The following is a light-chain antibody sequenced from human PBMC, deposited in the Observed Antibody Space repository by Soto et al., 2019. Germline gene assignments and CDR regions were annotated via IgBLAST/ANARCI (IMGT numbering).Light chain of an antibody. CDR3: QQTYSDIS. CDR2: GAS. CDR1: QTISTY. J-gene: IGKJ4*01. V-gene: IGKV1-39*01. Sequence: DVRMTQSPSSLSASVGDTITITCRASQTISTYLNWFQQKPGESPRFLIYGASTLHDGVPSRFSGSGSGADFTLTISGLQPEDFATYHCQQTYSDISVGGGTKVDIK.